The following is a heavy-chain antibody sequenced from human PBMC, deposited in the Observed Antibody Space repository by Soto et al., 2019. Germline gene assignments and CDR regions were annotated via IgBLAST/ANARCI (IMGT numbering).Heavy chain of an antibody. V-gene: IGHV3-23*01. CDR1: GFTFSSYV. CDR3: AKTPARDIVIVVTAELIWSLP. J-gene: IGHJ5*02. D-gene: IGHD2-21*02. CDR2: ISGRGDGT. Sequence: PGGSLRLSCAASGFTFSSYVMSWFRQAPGKGLEWISAISGRGDGTYYADSVRGRFTISRDNSKNTLYLQMASLRAEDTAVYYCAKTPARDIVIVVTAELIWSLPRGQALLV.